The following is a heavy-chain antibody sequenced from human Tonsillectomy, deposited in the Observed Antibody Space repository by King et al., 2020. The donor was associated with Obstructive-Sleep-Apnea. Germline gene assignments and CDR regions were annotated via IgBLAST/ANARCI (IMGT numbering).Heavy chain of an antibody. J-gene: IGHJ3*02. Sequence: VQLVESGAEVKKPGASVKVSCKASGYTFTSYGISWVRQAPGQGLEWMGWISAYNGNTNYAQKLQGRVTMTTDTSTSTAYMELRSLRSDDTAVYYCARDTGIFSGYSGSYWAEYAFDIWGQGTMVTVSS. V-gene: IGHV1-18*04. CDR3: ARDTGIFSGYSGSYWAEYAFDI. CDR2: ISAYNGNT. D-gene: IGHD1-26*01. CDR1: GYTFTSYG.